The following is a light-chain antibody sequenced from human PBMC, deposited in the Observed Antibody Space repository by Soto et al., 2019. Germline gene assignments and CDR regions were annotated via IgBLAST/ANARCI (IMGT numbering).Light chain of an antibody. V-gene: IGKV1-39*01. J-gene: IGKJ5*01. CDR2: VAF. CDR1: QSIALS. Sequence: DIQKTQSPSSLSASVGDTVTMTCRASQSIALSVNWYQQKPGKAPKLLIYVAFTLESGVPSRFSGSGSGTEFTLTIRSLQPEDFATYYCQQSFRSPITFGQGTRLENK. CDR3: QQSFRSPIT.